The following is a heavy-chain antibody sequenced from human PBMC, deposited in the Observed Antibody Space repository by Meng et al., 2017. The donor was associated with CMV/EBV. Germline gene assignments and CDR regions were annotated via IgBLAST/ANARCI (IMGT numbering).Heavy chain of an antibody. V-gene: IGHV5-51*01. CDR2: IYPGDSDT. D-gene: IGHD1-26*01. Sequence: GASLKISCKGSGYSFTSYWSGWVREMPGKGLEWMGIIYPGDSDTRYSPSFQGQVTISADNTISTAYLQWSSLKAADTAIYYCAHRGSYYGFDPWGQGTLVTVSS. CDR1: GYSFTSYW. CDR3: AHRGSYYGFDP. J-gene: IGHJ5*02.